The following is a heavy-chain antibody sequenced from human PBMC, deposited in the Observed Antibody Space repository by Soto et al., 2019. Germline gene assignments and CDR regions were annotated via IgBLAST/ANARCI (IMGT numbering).Heavy chain of an antibody. CDR1: GYTFPSYD. Sequence: QVQLVQSGAEVKTPGASVKLSCKASGYTFPSYDINWVRQATGHGLEWMGWMNPNSGNTGYAQKFQGTVTMTRNTSISKAYVALSSLISEDTAVYYCARCHIVGARPGNYWGQGTLVSVSS. CDR2: MNPNSGNT. V-gene: IGHV1-8*01. D-gene: IGHD1-26*01. J-gene: IGHJ4*02. CDR3: ARCHIVGARPGNY.